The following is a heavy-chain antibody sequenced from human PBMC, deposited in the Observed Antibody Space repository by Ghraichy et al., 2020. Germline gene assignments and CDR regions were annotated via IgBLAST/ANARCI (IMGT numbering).Heavy chain of an antibody. V-gene: IGHV6-1*01. D-gene: IGHD1-26*01. CDR2: TYYRSKWYN. CDR1: GDSVSSNSAA. J-gene: IGHJ6*02. CDR3: AREGWELPYYYYGMDV. Sequence: SQTLSLTCAISGDSVSSNSAAWNWIRQSPSRGLEWLGRTYYRSKWYNDYAVSVKSRITINPDTSKNQFSLQLNSVTPADTAVYYCAREGWELPYYYYGMDVWGQGTTVTVSS.